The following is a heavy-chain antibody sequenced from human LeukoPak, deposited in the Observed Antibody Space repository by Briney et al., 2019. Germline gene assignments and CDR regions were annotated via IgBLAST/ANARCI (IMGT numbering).Heavy chain of an antibody. CDR1: GGSISSGGYS. CDR2: IYHSGST. D-gene: IGHD4-17*01. CDR3: ARWDGDYEFYP. Sequence: PSETLSLTCAVSGGSISSGGYSWSWIRQPPGKGLEWIGYIYHSGSTYYNPSLKSRVTISVDRSKNQFSLKLSSVTAADTAVYCCARWDGDYEFYPWGQGTLVTVSS. V-gene: IGHV4-30-2*01. J-gene: IGHJ5*02.